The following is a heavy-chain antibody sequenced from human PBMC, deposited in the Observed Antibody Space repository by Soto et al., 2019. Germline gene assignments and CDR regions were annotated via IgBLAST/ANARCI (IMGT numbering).Heavy chain of an antibody. Sequence: TLSLTCAIYGDSVSTNSATWEWISQSPSRGLEWLGRTYYRSKWYNDYAVSVKGRITINPDTSNNQLSLQLNSVTPDDTAVYYCARIIGNSWLDSWGQGTLLTVSS. J-gene: IGHJ5*01. CDR2: TYYRSKWYN. CDR3: ARIIGNSWLDS. V-gene: IGHV6-1*01. CDR1: GDSVSTNSAT.